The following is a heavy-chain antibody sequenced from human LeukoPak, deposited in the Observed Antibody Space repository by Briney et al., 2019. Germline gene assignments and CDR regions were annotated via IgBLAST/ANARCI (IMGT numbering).Heavy chain of an antibody. V-gene: IGHV3-23*01. CDR3: AKGLPGAFDI. CDR1: RFNFANHA. J-gene: IGHJ3*02. CDR2: ISGGGHIT. D-gene: IGHD3-10*01. Sequence: GGSLRLSCAASRFNFANHAMSWVRQTPGKGLEWVSAISGGGHITYYADSVTGRFTICRDNSKNTLYLQMNSLRAEDTAVYYCAKGLPGAFDIWGQGTMVTVSS.